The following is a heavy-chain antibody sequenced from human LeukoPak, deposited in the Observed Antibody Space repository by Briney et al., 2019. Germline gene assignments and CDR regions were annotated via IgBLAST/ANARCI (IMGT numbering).Heavy chain of an antibody. J-gene: IGHJ4*02. CDR1: GFTFSSYV. Sequence: GGSLRLSCAASGFTFSSYVMSWVRQAPGKGLEWVSAISGSGGNTFSADSVKGRITISRDNSKNTLYLQMNSLRAEDTAVYYCAKGDSGGSCNLDYWGQGTLVTVSS. CDR3: AKGDSGGSCNLDY. D-gene: IGHD2-15*01. V-gene: IGHV3-23*01. CDR2: ISGSGGNT.